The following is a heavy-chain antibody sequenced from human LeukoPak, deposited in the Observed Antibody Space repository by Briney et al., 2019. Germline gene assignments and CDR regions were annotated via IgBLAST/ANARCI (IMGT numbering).Heavy chain of an antibody. D-gene: IGHD5-18*01. V-gene: IGHV5-10-1*01. CDR3: ARHTAMPPMYGMDV. J-gene: IGHJ6*02. Sequence: RHGESLKISCKGSGYSFTSYWISWVRQMLGKGLEWMGRIDPSDSYTNYSPSFQGHVTISADKSISAAYLQWSSLKASDTAMYYCARHTAMPPMYGMDVWGQGTTVTVSS. CDR2: IDPSDSYT. CDR1: GYSFTSYW.